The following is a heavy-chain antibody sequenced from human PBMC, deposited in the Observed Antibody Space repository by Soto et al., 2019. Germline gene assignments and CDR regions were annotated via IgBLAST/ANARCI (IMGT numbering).Heavy chain of an antibody. J-gene: IGHJ1*01. D-gene: IGHD3-22*01. V-gene: IGHV3-53*01. CDR3: ARDRVESGYPEYFQH. CDR1: GFTVSSNS. CDR2: IYSGGST. Sequence: EVPLVESGGGLIQPGGSLRLSCAASGFTVSSNSMSWVRQAPGKGLEWVSVIYSGGSTYYADSVKGRFTISRDNSKDTLYLQMNSLRAEDTAVHYCARDRVESGYPEYFQHWGQGTLVTVSS.